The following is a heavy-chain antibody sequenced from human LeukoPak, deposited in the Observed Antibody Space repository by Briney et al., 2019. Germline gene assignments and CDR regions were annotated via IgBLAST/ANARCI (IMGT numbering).Heavy chain of an antibody. Sequence: SETLSLTCSVSGGSISSYYWTWIRQPAGKGLEWIGRIYTSGSTNYNPSLKGRVTMSVDTSKNQFSLKLSSVTAADTAVYHCARGFGSGGYYDYWGQGTLVTVSS. J-gene: IGHJ4*02. CDR2: IYTSGST. CDR1: GGSISSYY. CDR3: ARGFGSGGYYDY. D-gene: IGHD3-22*01. V-gene: IGHV4-4*07.